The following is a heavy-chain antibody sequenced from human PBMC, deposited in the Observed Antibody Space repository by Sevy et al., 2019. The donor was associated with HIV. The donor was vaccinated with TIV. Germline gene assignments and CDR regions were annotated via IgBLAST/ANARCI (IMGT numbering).Heavy chain of an antibody. CDR2: FYDSGRT. D-gene: IGHD1-1*01. V-gene: IGHV4-61*03. CDR1: GGSVSSGRYY. Sequence: SETLSLTCTVSGGSVSSGRYYWSWIRQPPGKGLEWIGYFYDSGRTKYNPSLKSRVTIAVDMSKNLFSLKLTSVTAADRAVYYCARHGAVQLAFGMDVWGQGTRVTVSS. CDR3: ARHGAVQLAFGMDV. J-gene: IGHJ6*02.